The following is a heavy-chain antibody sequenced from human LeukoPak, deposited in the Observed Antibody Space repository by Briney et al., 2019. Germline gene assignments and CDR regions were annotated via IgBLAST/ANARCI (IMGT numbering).Heavy chain of an antibody. CDR2: IYHSGST. J-gene: IGHJ5*02. Sequence: SETLSLTCAVSGGSISSSNWWSWVRQPPGKGLEWIGEIYHSGSTNYNPSLKSRVTISVDKSKNQFSLKLSSVTAADTAVYYCARVQGYGGNSDWFDPWGQGTLVTVSS. V-gene: IGHV4-4*02. D-gene: IGHD4-23*01. CDR3: ARVQGYGGNSDWFDP. CDR1: GGSISSSNW.